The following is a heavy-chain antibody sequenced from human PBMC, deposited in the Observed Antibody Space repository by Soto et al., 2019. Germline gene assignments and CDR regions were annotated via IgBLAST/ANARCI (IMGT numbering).Heavy chain of an antibody. D-gene: IGHD3-10*01. Sequence: QVQLQESGPGLVKPSETLSLTCAVSGYSISSGYYWGWIRQPPGKGLEWIGSIYHSGSTYYNPSLKSRVTISVDTSKNQFSLKLSSVTAADTAVYYCARAPGLPPWFDPWGQGTLVTVSS. CDR2: IYHSGST. CDR3: ARAPGLPPWFDP. CDR1: GYSISSGYY. J-gene: IGHJ5*02. V-gene: IGHV4-38-2*01.